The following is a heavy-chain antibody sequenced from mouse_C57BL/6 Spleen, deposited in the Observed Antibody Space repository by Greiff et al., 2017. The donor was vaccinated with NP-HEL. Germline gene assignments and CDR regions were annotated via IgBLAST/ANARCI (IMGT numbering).Heavy chain of an antibody. D-gene: IGHD1-1*01. CDR2: ISSGGSYT. CDR3: ARRITTVDWYFDV. V-gene: IGHV5-6*01. Sequence: EVQLVESGGDLVKPGGSLKLSCAASGFTFSSYGMSWVRQTPDKRLEWVATISSGGSYTYYPDSVKGRFTISRDNAKNTLYLQMSSLKSEDTAMYYCARRITTVDWYFDVWGTGTTVTVSS. CDR1: GFTFSSYG. J-gene: IGHJ1*03.